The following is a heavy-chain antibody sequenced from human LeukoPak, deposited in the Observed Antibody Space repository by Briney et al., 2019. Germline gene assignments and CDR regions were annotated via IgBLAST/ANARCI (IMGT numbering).Heavy chain of an antibody. V-gene: IGHV3-21*01. J-gene: IGHJ3*02. CDR2: NSSSGGSI. CDR1: GFTLRSHS. CDR3: ATLTTVVLDAFDI. D-gene: IGHD4-23*01. Sequence: GGPLRLLCAPSGFTLRSHSMQWARRATGKGLECLSCNSSSGGSIYYADSVKGRFTISRDNAKNSLYLQMNSLRAEDTAVYYCATLTTVVLDAFDIWGQGTMVTVSS.